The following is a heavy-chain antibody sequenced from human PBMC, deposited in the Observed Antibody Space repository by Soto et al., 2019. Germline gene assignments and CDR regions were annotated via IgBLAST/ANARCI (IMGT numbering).Heavy chain of an antibody. CDR3: ARGRGVLVPAAMPHYYYGMDV. D-gene: IGHD2-2*01. V-gene: IGHV1-69*12. CDR2: IIPIFGRA. Sequence: QVQLVQSGAEVKKPGSSVKVSCKASGGTFSSYAISWVRQAPGQGLEWMGGIIPIFGRANYAQKFQGRVTITADESTSTAYMELSSLRSEDTAVYYCARGRGVLVPAAMPHYYYGMDVWGQGTTVTVSS. CDR1: GGTFSSYA. J-gene: IGHJ6*02.